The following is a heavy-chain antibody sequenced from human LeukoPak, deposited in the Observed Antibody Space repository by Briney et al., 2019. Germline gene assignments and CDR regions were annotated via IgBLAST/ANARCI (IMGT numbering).Heavy chain of an antibody. CDR2: INSDGSST. J-gene: IGHJ4*02. CDR3: VRDSGFSYVDC. Sequence: GGSLRLSCVASGFTLSPYWMHWVRHAPGKGPVWVSRINSDGSSTSYADSVRGRFTISRDNAKNTLYLQMSSLRAEDTAVYYWVRDSGFSYVDCWGRGTLVSVSS. V-gene: IGHV3-74*01. CDR1: GFTLSPYW. D-gene: IGHD3-16*01.